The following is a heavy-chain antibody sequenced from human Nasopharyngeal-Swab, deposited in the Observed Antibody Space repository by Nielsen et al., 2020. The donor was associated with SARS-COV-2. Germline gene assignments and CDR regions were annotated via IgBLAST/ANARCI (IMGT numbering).Heavy chain of an antibody. D-gene: IGHD3-22*01. V-gene: IGHV3-23*01. CDR1: GFTFSSYA. J-gene: IGHJ4*02. CDR3: AKDLEYYDDSSGYWFFDY. CDR2: ISGSGGST. Sequence: GESLKISCAASGFTFSSYAMSWVRQAPGKGLEWVSAISGSGGSTYYADSVKGRFTISRDNSKNTLYLQMNSLRAEDTAVYYCAKDLEYYDDSSGYWFFDYWGQGTLVTVSS.